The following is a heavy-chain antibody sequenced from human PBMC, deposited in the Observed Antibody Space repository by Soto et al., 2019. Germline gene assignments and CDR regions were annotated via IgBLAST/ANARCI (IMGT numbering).Heavy chain of an antibody. V-gene: IGHV3-74*01. Sequence: EVQLVESGGGLVQPGGSLRLSCAASGFTFSVYWMHWVRQAPGKGLVWVSRIESDGSTTSYADSVKGRFTISRENAKSTLYLQTNSLRAEDTAVYYCARPGYSNYGPGVDVWGQGTTVTVSS. J-gene: IGHJ6*02. D-gene: IGHD4-4*01. CDR2: IESDGSTT. CDR3: ARPGYSNYGPGVDV. CDR1: GFTFSVYW.